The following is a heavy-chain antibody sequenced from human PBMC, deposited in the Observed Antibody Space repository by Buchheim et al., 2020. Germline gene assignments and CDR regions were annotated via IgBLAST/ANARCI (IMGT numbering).Heavy chain of an antibody. V-gene: IGHV3-21*01. CDR3: ARGEYGGEPKEDAFDI. Sequence: EQLVESGGGLVKPGGSLRVSCTGSGFTLSDFTIHWVRQAPGKGLEWVSGISASGAYMFYADSVKGRFAVSRDNAKDSVFLPMDSLRGEDTAVYYCARGEYGGEPKEDAFDIWGQGT. J-gene: IGHJ3*02. CDR1: GFTLSDFT. D-gene: IGHD3-16*01. CDR2: ISASGAYM.